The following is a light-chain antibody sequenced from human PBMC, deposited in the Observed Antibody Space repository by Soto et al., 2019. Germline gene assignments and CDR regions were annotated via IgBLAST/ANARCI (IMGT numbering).Light chain of an antibody. V-gene: IGLV2-11*01. J-gene: IGLJ3*02. CDR2: DVS. Sequence: QSALTQPRSVSGSPGQSVTISCTGTSSDVGGYNYVSWYQHHPGKAPKLIIYDVSNRPSGVPDRFSGSKSGNTASLTISGLQAEDEADYYCCSYAGSYTGVFGGGTKLTVL. CDR3: CSYAGSYTGV. CDR1: SSDVGGYNY.